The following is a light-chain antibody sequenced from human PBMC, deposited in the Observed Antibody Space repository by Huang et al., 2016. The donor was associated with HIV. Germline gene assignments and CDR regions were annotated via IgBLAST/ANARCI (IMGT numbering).Light chain of an antibody. V-gene: IGKV3-11*01. J-gene: IGKJ4*01. Sequence: EIVLTQSPATLSLSPGERATLSCRASQSVNNYLGWYQQKRGQAPRLLIYDTSSRATGVPARVSGSGSGTAFTLTISSLEPEDFAVYYCHQRSNLLTFGGGTKVEI. CDR3: HQRSNLLT. CDR2: DTS. CDR1: QSVNNY.